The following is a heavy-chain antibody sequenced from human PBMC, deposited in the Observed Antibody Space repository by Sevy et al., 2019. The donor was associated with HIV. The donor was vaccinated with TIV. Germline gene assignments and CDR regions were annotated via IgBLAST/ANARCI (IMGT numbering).Heavy chain of an antibody. CDR2: ISSSGSTI. V-gene: IGHV3-48*03. CDR1: GFTFSSYE. Sequence: GGSLRLSCAASGFTFSSYEMNWVRQAPGKGLEWVSYISSSGSTIYYADSVKGRFTIPRDNAKNSLYLQMNSLRAEDTAVYYCARGDKYSSGWYSWFDPWGQGTLVTVSS. D-gene: IGHD6-19*01. CDR3: ARGDKYSSGWYSWFDP. J-gene: IGHJ5*02.